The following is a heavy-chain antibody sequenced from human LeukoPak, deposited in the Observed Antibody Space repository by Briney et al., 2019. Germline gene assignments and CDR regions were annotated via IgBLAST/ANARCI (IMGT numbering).Heavy chain of an antibody. D-gene: IGHD2-15*01. Sequence: GGSLSLSCAASGFTFSNYWMNWVRQPPGGGLEWVAIIKQDGSEKLYVDSVAGRFTISRNNARNSLYLQMKSRRVEYTAVYYCMVGGGWLVDYWGQGTLVTVSS. V-gene: IGHV3-7*01. CDR2: IKQDGSEK. CDR1: GFTFSNYW. CDR3: MVGGGWLVDY. J-gene: IGHJ4*02.